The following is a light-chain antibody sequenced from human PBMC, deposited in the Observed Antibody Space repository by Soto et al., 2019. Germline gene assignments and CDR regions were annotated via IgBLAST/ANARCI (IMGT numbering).Light chain of an antibody. V-gene: IGKV1-5*01. J-gene: IGKJ4*01. CDR2: DVS. Sequence: IQWTQSPSLVSASVGYRVTITCRASQSIRSFLAWYQQKPGKAPKLLIYDVSSLESGVPSRFGGSGSETEFTLTIRGLKTDDVATYYCQQYNTFSLTFCGGCKVDVK. CDR3: QQYNTFSLT. CDR1: QSIRSF.